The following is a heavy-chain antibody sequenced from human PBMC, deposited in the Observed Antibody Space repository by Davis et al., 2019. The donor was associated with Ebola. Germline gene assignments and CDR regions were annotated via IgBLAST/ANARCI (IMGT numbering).Heavy chain of an antibody. CDR1: GDSVSSSGAA. CDR2: TYYNSKWYN. Sequence: HSQTLSLTCAISGDSVSSSGAAWIWIRQSPSRGLEWLGRTYYNSKWYNDYAVSVKSRITINPDTSKNQFSLQLNSVTPEDTAVYYCARGWLRGWFDPWGQGTLVTVSS. J-gene: IGHJ5*02. V-gene: IGHV6-1*01. D-gene: IGHD5-12*01. CDR3: ARGWLRGWFDP.